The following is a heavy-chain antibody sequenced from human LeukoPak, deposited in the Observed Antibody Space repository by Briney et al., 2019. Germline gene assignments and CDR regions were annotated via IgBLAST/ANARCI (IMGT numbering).Heavy chain of an antibody. J-gene: IGHJ4*02. CDR3: ARDPYHRLGPPLDL. V-gene: IGHV1-18*01. D-gene: IGHD2-2*01. CDR1: GYTFSNYD. Sequence: ASVKVSCKASGYTFSNYDITWVRQAPGQGLEWMGRISASNGDTNYAQSLQGRVTMATDTSTSTVYMEVRSLRSDDTAMYYCARDPYHRLGPPLDLWGQGTQVTVSS. CDR2: ISASNGDT.